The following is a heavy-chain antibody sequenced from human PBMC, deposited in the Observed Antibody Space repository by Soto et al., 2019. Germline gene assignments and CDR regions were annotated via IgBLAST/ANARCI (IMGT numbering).Heavy chain of an antibody. CDR1: GGSISSSNW. D-gene: IGHD6-19*01. J-gene: IGHJ6*02. CDR3: ARDGDSSGWYSYYYGMDV. Sequence: QVQLQESGPGLVKPSGTLSLTCAVSGGSISSSNWWSWVRQPPGKGLEWIGEIYHSGSTNYNPSLKIRVTISVDKSKNQFSLKLSSVTAADTAVYYCARDGDSSGWYSYYYGMDVWGQGTTVTVSS. V-gene: IGHV4-4*02. CDR2: IYHSGST.